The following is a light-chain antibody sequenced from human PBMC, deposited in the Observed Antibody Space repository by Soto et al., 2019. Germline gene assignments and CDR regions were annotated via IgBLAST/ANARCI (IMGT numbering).Light chain of an antibody. CDR2: DDS. CDR3: QVWDSSSDHVV. CDR1: NIGSKS. J-gene: IGLJ2*01. V-gene: IGLV3-21*02. Sequence: SYELTQPPSVSVSPGQTARITCGGNNIGSKSVHWYKQKPGQAPVLVVYDDSDRPSGIPERFSGSNSGNTATLTISRVEAGDEDDYYCQVWDSSSDHVVFGGGTKLTVL.